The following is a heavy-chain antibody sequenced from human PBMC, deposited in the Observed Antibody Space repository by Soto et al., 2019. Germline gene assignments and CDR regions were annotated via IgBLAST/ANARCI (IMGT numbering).Heavy chain of an antibody. V-gene: IGHV3-9*01. CDR1: GFTFEDYA. J-gene: IGHJ6*02. Sequence: EVQLVESGGGLVQPGRSLRLSCAVSGFTFEDYAMYWVRQVPGKGLEWVSGLSWDSGKIDYADSVKGRFTISRDNAKNSLYLHMHSLRAEDTALYYFTRKIGTYYFSAMEVWGQGTKVTVSS. CDR3: TRKIGTYYFSAMEV. D-gene: IGHD1-26*01. CDR2: LSWDSGKI.